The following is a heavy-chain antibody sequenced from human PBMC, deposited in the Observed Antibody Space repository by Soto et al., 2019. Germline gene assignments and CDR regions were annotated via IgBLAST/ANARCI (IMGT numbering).Heavy chain of an antibody. D-gene: IGHD6-6*01. CDR1: GGSISSGGYY. J-gene: IGHJ6*02. Sequence: QVQLQESGPGLVKPSQTLSLTCTVSGGSISSGGYYWTWIRQHPGKCMEWIGYNYYSGITYYNPSLKSRVTISLDKSKTQLSLKLSSVTAEDTAVYYCARGSSIAGHYCRMDVWGQGTTVTVSS. CDR2: NYYSGIT. CDR3: ARGSSIAGHYCRMDV. V-gene: IGHV4-31*03.